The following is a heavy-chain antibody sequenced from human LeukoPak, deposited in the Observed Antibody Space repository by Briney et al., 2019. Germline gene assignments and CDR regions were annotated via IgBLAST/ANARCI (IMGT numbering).Heavy chain of an antibody. V-gene: IGHV3-48*03. CDR1: GFTFTSYE. CDR2: ITSSGSSI. CDR3: AKDADIDY. D-gene: IGHD3-9*01. J-gene: IGHJ4*02. Sequence: GGSLRLSCAASGFTFTSYEMNWVRQAPGKGLEWVSYITSSGSSIYYADSVKGRFTISRDNAKNSVYLQMNSLRAEDTAVYYCAKDADIDYWGQGTLVTVSS.